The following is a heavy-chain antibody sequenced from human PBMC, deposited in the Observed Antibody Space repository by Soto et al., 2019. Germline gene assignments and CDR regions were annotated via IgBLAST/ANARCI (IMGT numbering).Heavy chain of an antibody. Sequence: GGSLRLSCAASGFTFSSYGMHWARQAPGKGLEWVTLISYDGSNKYYADSVKGRFTISRDNSKNTLYLQMNSLRAEDTAVYYCAKTAGVWAAAGTGGLAGWGQGTLVTVSS. V-gene: IGHV3-30*18. CDR2: ISYDGSNK. CDR1: GFTFSSYG. D-gene: IGHD6-13*01. J-gene: IGHJ4*02. CDR3: AKTAGVWAAAGTGGLAG.